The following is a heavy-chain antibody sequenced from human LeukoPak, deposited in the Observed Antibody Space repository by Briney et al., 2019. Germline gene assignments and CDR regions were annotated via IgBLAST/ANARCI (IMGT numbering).Heavy chain of an antibody. CDR1: SGSMNKYQ. CDR3: ARGVEYSRSSDNILFEY. Sequence: SETLSLTCTVSSGSMNKYQWNWIRQSAGKGLEWIGRIYSSGYTDYNSSLKGRITMSLGTSKNQFSLKLTSVSAADTAVYYCARGVEYSRSSDNILFEYWGQGSLVIVSS. V-gene: IGHV4-4*07. D-gene: IGHD6-6*01. CDR2: IYSSGYT. J-gene: IGHJ4*02.